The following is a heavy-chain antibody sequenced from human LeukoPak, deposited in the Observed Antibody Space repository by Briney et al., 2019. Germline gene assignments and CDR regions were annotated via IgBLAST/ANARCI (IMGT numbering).Heavy chain of an antibody. CDR1: GDSVTSVNFY. J-gene: IGHJ4*02. D-gene: IGHD1-1*01. CDR2: IYSSGST. CDR3: ARGASTGTFRYGY. V-gene: IGHV4-61*02. Sequence: SQTLSLTCTVSGDSVTSVNFYWSWIRQTAGRGLEWIGRIYSSGSTNYNPSLKSRVTISIDTSKNQFSLKLSSVTAADTAIYYCARGASTGTFRYGYWGQGTLVTVSS.